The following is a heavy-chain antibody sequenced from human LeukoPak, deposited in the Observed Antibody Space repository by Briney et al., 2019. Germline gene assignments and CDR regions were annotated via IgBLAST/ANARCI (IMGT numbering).Heavy chain of an antibody. J-gene: IGHJ5*02. V-gene: IGHV4-34*01. CDR2: INHSGST. CDR3: ARVRNLRNWFDP. Sequence: SETLSLTCAVYGGSFSGYYWSWIRQPPGKGLEWIGEINHSGSTNYNPSLKSRVTISVDTSKNQFSLKLRSVTAADTAVYYCARVRNLRNWFDPWGQGTLVTVSS. CDR1: GGSFSGYY.